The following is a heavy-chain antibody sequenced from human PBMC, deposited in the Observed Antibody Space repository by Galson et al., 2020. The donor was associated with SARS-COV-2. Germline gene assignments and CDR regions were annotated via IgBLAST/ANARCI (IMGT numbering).Heavy chain of an antibody. CDR1: GGSISSSSSY. V-gene: IGHV4-39*07. Sequence: WQTPSLTCTVSGGSISSSSSYWGWIRQPPGKGREWHGCIYYSGSTYYNPSLKSRVTISVDTSKNQFSLKLSSVTAADTAVYYCARDWGATNSYYFDYWGQGTLVTVSS. CDR2: IYYSGST. CDR3: ARDWGATNSYYFDY. D-gene: IGHD5-12*01. J-gene: IGHJ4*02.